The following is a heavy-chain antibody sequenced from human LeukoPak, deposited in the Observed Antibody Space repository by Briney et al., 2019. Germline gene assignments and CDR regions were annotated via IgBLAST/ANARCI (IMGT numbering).Heavy chain of an antibody. D-gene: IGHD3-3*01. CDR2: IYYTGST. J-gene: IGHJ6*02. CDR1: GGSIINSKYN. V-gene: IGHV4-39*07. Sequence: SETLSLTCSVSGGSIINSKYNWGWIRQPPGRGLEWIGHIYYTGSTNYNPSLKSRVTISLDTSKNQFSLKLSSVTAADTAVYYCTRSLGVVIHGGMDVWGQGTTVTVSS. CDR3: TRSLGVVIHGGMDV.